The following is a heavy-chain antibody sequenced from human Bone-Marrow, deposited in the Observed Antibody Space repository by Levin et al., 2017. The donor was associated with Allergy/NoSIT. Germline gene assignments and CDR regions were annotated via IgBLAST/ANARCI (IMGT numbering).Heavy chain of an antibody. Sequence: SQTLSLTCTVSGGSLNPYYWSWVRKPPGKGLEWIAYVHYSGATNYNPSLRSRASISVETSDNQFSLRLRSVTAADTAVYYCARVPPLYATTGTGYYMDVWGKGTTVIVSS. CDR1: GGSLNPYY. CDR3: ARVPPLYATTGTGYYMDV. J-gene: IGHJ6*03. CDR2: VHYSGAT. D-gene: IGHD1-1*01. V-gene: IGHV4-59*01.